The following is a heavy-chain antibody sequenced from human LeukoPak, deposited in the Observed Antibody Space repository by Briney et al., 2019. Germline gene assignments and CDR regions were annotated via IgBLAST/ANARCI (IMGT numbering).Heavy chain of an antibody. CDR3: ARAIWYGSGTTAFDY. CDR1: GGSISSYY. CDR2: IYNSGST. Sequence: NPSETLSLTCTVSGGSISSYYWSWTRQPAGKGLEWIGRIYNSGSTNYNTNYNPSLSSRVTMSVDTSKNQFSLKLNSVTAADTAVYFCARAIWYGSGTTAFDYWGQGTLVTVSS. J-gene: IGHJ4*02. V-gene: IGHV4-4*07. D-gene: IGHD3-10*01.